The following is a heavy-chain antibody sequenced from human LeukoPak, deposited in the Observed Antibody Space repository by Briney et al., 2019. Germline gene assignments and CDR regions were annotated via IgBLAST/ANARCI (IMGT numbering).Heavy chain of an antibody. CDR3: ARCSGNYYNAFDI. Sequence: PSETLSLTCTVPGGSINSGSYYWSWIRQPAGKGLEWIGRIYTSGSTNYNPSLKSRITMSVDTSNNQFSLKLSSVTAADTAVYYCARCSGNYYNAFDIWGQGTMVTVSS. V-gene: IGHV4-61*02. J-gene: IGHJ3*02. CDR1: GGSINSGSYY. D-gene: IGHD1-26*01. CDR2: IYTSGST.